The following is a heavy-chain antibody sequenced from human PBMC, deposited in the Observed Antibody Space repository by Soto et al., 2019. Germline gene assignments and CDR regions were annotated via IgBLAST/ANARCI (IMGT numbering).Heavy chain of an antibody. CDR1: GGSFSGYY. J-gene: IGHJ4*02. CDR3: ARAKGGYYRYFDY. Sequence: QVQLQQWGAGLLKPSETLSLTCAVYGGSFSGYYWSWIRQPPGKGLEWIGEINHSGSTNYNPSLKSRVTISVDTSTNQFSLKLSSVTAADTAVYYCARAKGGYYRYFDYWGQGTLVTVSS. CDR2: INHSGST. D-gene: IGHD3-22*01. V-gene: IGHV4-34*01.